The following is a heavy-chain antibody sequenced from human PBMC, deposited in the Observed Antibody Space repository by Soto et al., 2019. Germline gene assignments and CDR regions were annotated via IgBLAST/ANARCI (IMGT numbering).Heavy chain of an antibody. CDR1: GGTFSSYA. D-gene: IGHD6-6*01. J-gene: IGHJ4*02. CDR2: IIPIFGTA. Sequence: ASVKVSCKASGGTFSSYAISWVRQAPGQGLEWMGGIIPIFGTANYAQKFQGRVTITADESTSTAYMELSSLRSEDTAVYYCARDRSVRGSSSRGYFDYWGQGTLVTVSS. CDR3: ARDRSVRGSSSRGYFDY. V-gene: IGHV1-69*13.